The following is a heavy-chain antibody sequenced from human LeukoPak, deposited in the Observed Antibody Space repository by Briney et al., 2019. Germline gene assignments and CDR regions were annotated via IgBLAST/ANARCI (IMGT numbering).Heavy chain of an antibody. CDR1: GDSLNNYY. Sequence: SETLSLTCTVSGDSLNNYYWSWIRQSPGKGLEWIGYIYSSGSTKYHPPLKSRPTISVDTSKHQFSLKLSSVTAADTGVYYCARHRGSGSPYFDYWGQGTLVTVSS. D-gene: IGHD3-10*01. CDR2: IYSSGST. J-gene: IGHJ4*02. V-gene: IGHV4-59*08. CDR3: ARHRGSGSPYFDY.